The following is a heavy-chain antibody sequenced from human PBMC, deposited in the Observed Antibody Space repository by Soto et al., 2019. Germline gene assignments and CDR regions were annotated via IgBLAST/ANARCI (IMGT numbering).Heavy chain of an antibody. Sequence: QVQLVESGGGVVQPGRSLRLSCAASGFTFSSYGMHWVRQAPGKGLEWVAVIWYDGSNKYYADSVKGRFTISRDNSKNTLYLQMNSLRAEDTAVYYCARYAVGDWYFDLWGRGTLVTVSS. CDR3: ARYAVGDWYFDL. CDR1: GFTFSSYG. CDR2: IWYDGSNK. D-gene: IGHD6-19*01. V-gene: IGHV3-33*01. J-gene: IGHJ2*01.